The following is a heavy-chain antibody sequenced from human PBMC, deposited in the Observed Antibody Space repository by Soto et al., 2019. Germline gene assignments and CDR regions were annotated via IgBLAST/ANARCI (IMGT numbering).Heavy chain of an antibody. Sequence: GESLKISCKGSGYSFTSYWIGWVRQMPGKGLEWMGIIYPGDSDTRYSPSFQGQVTISADKSISTAYLQWSSLKASDTAMYYCASGTYYDIFIGYYKAPDAIDFWGPGIRVTVSS. V-gene: IGHV5-51*01. CDR1: GYSFTSYW. J-gene: IGHJ3*01. CDR3: ASGTYYDIFIGYYKAPDAIDF. CDR2: IYPGDSDT. D-gene: IGHD3-9*01.